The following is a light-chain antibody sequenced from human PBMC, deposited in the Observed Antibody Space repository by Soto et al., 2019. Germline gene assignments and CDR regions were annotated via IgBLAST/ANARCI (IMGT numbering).Light chain of an antibody. V-gene: IGKV3-20*01. J-gene: IGKJ3*01. CDR3: QQYGGSPFT. Sequence: EIVMTQSPATLSVSPGERATLSCRASQGVSVNSLAWYQQKGGQAPRLLIYAASTRATGVPDGFSGTGSGTDFALTISRLETDDSAVYYCQQYGGSPFTFGPGTKVDIK. CDR1: QGVSVNS. CDR2: AAS.